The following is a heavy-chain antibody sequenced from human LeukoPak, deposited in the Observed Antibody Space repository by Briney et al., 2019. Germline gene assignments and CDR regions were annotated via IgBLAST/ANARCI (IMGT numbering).Heavy chain of an antibody. CDR2: IYYSGST. D-gene: IGHD2-15*01. CDR1: GGSISSYY. V-gene: IGHV4-59*01. J-gene: IGHJ4*02. Sequence: SETLSLTCAVSGGSISSYYWSWIRQPPGKGLEWIGYIYYSGSTNYNPSLKSRVTISVDTSKNQFSLKLSSVTAADTAVYYCARRIGYCSGGSCYNYFDYWGQGTLVTVSS. CDR3: ARRIGYCSGGSCYNYFDY.